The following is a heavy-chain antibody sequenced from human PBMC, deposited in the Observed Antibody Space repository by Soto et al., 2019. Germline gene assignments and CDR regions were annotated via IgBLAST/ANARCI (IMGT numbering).Heavy chain of an antibody. J-gene: IGHJ2*01. CDR3: AQTLGLAVAGPGRFDL. D-gene: IGHD6-19*01. V-gene: IGHV1-69*12. Sequence: QVQLVQSGAEVKKYGSSVKVSCKASGGTFSRNAISWVRQAPGQGLEWMGGITPMFGTANYAQRFQGRVTITADESTSTAYMHLSSLRSDDTAVYYCAQTLGLAVAGPGRFDLWGRGTLVTVSS. CDR2: ITPMFGTA. CDR1: GGTFSRNA.